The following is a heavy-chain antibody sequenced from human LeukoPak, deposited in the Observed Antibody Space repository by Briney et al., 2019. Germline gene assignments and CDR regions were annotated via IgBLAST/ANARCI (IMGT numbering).Heavy chain of an antibody. V-gene: IGHV1-8*02. J-gene: IGHJ4*02. D-gene: IGHD2-15*01. CDR2: MNPNSGNT. CDR1: GYTFTGYY. Sequence: ASVKVSCKASGYTFTGYYMHWVRQAPGQGLEWMGWMNPNSGNTGYAQKFQGRVTMTRNTSISTAYMELSSLRSEDTAVYYCAIRMVVAATTFDYWGQGTLVTVSS. CDR3: AIRMVVAATTFDY.